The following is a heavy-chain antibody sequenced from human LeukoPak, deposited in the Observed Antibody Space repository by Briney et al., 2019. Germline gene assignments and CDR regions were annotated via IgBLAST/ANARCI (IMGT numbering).Heavy chain of an antibody. CDR2: ISYDGGNT. D-gene: IGHD2-15*01. CDR3: ARPSGYCSGGSYFPFDC. Sequence: PGRSLRLSCAASGFTFSSNAIHWVRQAPGKGLEWVAEISYDGGNTYYADSVKGRFTISRDNAKNSLYLQMNSLRAEDTAVYYCARPSGYCSGGSYFPFDCWGQGTLVTVSS. V-gene: IGHV3-30-3*01. CDR1: GFTFSSNA. J-gene: IGHJ4*02.